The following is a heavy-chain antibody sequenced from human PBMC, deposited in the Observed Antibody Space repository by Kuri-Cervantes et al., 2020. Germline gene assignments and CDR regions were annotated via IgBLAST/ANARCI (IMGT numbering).Heavy chain of an antibody. Sequence: SETLSLTCTVSGVSVSINSYYWNWIRQPPGKGLEWIGSIYYNGSTNYNPSLKSRVTTSIDTSKNQFSLKMSSVTAADTAVYYCARRGGGRWLQKPNYWYFDLWGRGTLVTVSS. D-gene: IGHD5-24*01. CDR2: IYYNGST. CDR1: GVSVSINSYY. J-gene: IGHJ2*01. CDR3: ARRGGGRWLQKPNYWYFDL. V-gene: IGHV4-61*01.